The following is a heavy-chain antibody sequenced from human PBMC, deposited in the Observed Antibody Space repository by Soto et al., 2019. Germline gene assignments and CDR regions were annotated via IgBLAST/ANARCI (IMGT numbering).Heavy chain of an antibody. V-gene: IGHV3-15*07. J-gene: IGHJ4*02. CDR2: IKSTGVGETT. D-gene: IGHD4-4*01. Sequence: ESGGGLVKPGDSLRLSCAVSGLKFSDAWMNWVRQAPGKGLAWVGRIKSTGVGETTDYAAPVKGRFAISRDDSRATWYLQMNSLKIEDTAVYYCAWDNSGRFRTDHWGQGTLVTVS. CDR3: AWDNSGRFRTDH. CDR1: GLKFSDAW.